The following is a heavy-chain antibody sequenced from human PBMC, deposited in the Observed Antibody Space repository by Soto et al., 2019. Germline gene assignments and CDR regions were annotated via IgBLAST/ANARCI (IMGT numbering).Heavy chain of an antibody. CDR2: INHSGST. J-gene: IGHJ3*01. CDR3: ARVPNPFRLKIGYEDAFDF. CDR1: GGSFSGYY. D-gene: IGHD5-12*01. Sequence: SETLSLTCAVYGGSFSGYYWTWIRQPPGTGLEWIGEINHSGSTNYNPSLKSRVTISVDTSKNQFSLKLTSVTAADTAVYCARVPNPFRLKIGYEDAFDFWGQGTMVTVSS. V-gene: IGHV4-34*01.